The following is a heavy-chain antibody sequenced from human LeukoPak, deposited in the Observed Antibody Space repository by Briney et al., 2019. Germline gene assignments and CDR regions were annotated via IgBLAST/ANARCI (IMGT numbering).Heavy chain of an antibody. J-gene: IGHJ4*02. Sequence: ASVKVSCQASGYTFTSYGISWVRQAPGQGLEWMGWISAYNGNTNYAQKLQGRVTMTTDTSTSTAYMELRSLRSDDTAVYYCARGGITIFGVVIAYYFDYWGQGTLVTVSS. CDR3: ARGGITIFGVVIAYYFDY. V-gene: IGHV1-18*01. CDR2: ISAYNGNT. D-gene: IGHD3-3*01. CDR1: GYTFTSYG.